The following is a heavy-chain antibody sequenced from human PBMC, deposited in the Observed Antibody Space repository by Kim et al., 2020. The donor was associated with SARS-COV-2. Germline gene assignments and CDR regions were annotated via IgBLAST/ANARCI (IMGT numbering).Heavy chain of an antibody. CDR1: GGSFSGYY. CDR2: INHSGST. CDR3: ARGPRGVTHLYYYYGMDV. J-gene: IGHJ6*02. Sequence: SETLSLTCAVYGGSFSGYYWSWIRQPPGKGLEWIGEINHSGSTNYNPSLKSRVTISVDTSKNQFSLKLSSVTAADTAVYYCARGPRGVTHLYYYYGMDVWGQGTTVTVSS. D-gene: IGHD3-10*01. V-gene: IGHV4-34*01.